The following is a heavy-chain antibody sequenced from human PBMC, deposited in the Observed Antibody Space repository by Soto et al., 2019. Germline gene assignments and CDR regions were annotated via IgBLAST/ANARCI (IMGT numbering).Heavy chain of an antibody. D-gene: IGHD2-2*01. Sequence: PGGSLRLSCAASGFTFSSYAMSWVRQAPGKGLEWVSAISGSGGSTYYADSVKGRFTISRDNSKNTLYLQMNSLRAEDTAVYYCASTLGYCSSTSCYSYFDYWGQGALVTVSS. J-gene: IGHJ4*02. CDR3: ASTLGYCSSTSCYSYFDY. CDR1: GFTFSSYA. CDR2: ISGSGGST. V-gene: IGHV3-23*01.